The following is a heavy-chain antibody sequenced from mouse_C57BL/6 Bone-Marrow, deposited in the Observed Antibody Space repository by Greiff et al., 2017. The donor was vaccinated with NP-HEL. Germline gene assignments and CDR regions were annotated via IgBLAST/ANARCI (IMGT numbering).Heavy chain of an antibody. V-gene: IGHV1-80*01. CDR2: IYPGDGDT. CDR3: ARPPITTVVAPGYFDV. Sequence: QVHVKQSGAELVKPGASVKISCKASGYAFSSYWMNWVKQRPGKGLEWIGQIYPGDGDTNYNGKFKGKATLTADKSSSTAYMQLSSLTSEDSAVYFCARPPITTVVAPGYFDVWGTGTTVTASS. CDR1: GYAFSSYW. J-gene: IGHJ1*03. D-gene: IGHD1-1*01.